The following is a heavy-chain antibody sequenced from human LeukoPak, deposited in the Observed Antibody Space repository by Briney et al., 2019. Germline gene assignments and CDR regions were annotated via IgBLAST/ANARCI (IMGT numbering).Heavy chain of an antibody. J-gene: IGHJ6*03. CDR3: ARVRDRDERYYYYYYMDV. CDR2: ISYDGSNK. V-gene: IGHV3-30-3*01. Sequence: QPGGSLRLSCAASGFTFSSYAMHWVRQAPGKGLEWVAVISYDGSNKYYADSVKGRFTISRDNSKNTLYLQMNSLRAEDTAVYYCARVRDRDERYYYYYYMDVWGKGTTVTVSS. CDR1: GFTFSSYA.